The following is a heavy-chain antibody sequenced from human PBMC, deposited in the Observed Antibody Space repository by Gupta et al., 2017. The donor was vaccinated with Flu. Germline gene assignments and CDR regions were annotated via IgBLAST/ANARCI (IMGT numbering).Heavy chain of an antibody. J-gene: IGHJ4*02. CDR1: GGTVTSYA. Sequence: QVHLVQSGAEVKKPGSSVKVSCKASGGTVTSYAIIWVRQAPGQGLEWMGGIIPVFGSSNYAHKFQDRVTISADESTNTAYMELSRLTSDDTAVYYCARAGGYCSSTSCFDYWGQGSLVTVSP. CDR3: ARAGGYCSSTSCFDY. D-gene: IGHD2-2*01. V-gene: IGHV1-69*01. CDR2: IIPVFGSS.